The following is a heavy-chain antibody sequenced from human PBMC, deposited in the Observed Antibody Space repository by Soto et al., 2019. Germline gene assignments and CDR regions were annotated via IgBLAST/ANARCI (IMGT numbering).Heavy chain of an antibody. CDR1: GFTFSSYG. CDR3: AKDRNSGYDYYYYGMDV. V-gene: IGHV3-30*18. Sequence: QVQLVESGGGVVQPGRSLRLSCAASGFTFSSYGMHWVRQAPGKGLEWVAVISYDGSNKYYADSVKGRFTISRDNSKNTLYLQMNSLRAEDTAVYYCAKDRNSGYDYYYYGMDVW. D-gene: IGHD5-12*01. J-gene: IGHJ6*01. CDR2: ISYDGSNK.